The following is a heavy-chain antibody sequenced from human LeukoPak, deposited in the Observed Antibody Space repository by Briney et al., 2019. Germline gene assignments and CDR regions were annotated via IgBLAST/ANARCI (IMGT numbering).Heavy chain of an antibody. D-gene: IGHD7-27*01. CDR2: IIPILGIA. CDR3: ARTPPGDNYFDY. V-gene: IGHV1-69*04. Sequence: GASVKVSCKASGGTFSSYAISWVRQAPGQGLEWMGRIIPILGIANYAQKFQGRVTITADKSTGTAYMELSSLRSEDTAVYYCARTPPGDNYFDYWGQGTLVTVSS. CDR1: GGTFSSYA. J-gene: IGHJ4*02.